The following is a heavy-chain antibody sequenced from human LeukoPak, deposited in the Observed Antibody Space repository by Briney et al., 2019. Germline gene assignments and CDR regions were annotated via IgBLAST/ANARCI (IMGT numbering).Heavy chain of an antibody. CDR1: GFTFSSYE. D-gene: IGHD6-19*01. CDR3: ARDRSRYSSGWYLLDY. Sequence: GGSLRPSCAASGFTFSSYEMNWVRQAPGKGLEWVSYISSSGSTIYYADSVKGRFTISRDNAKNSLYLQMNSLRAEDTAVYYCARDRSRYSSGWYLLDYWGQGTLVTVSS. CDR2: ISSSGSTI. V-gene: IGHV3-48*03. J-gene: IGHJ4*02.